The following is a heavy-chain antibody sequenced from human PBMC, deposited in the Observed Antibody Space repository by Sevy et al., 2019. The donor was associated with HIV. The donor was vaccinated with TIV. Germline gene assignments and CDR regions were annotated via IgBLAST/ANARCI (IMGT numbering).Heavy chain of an antibody. J-gene: IGHJ4*02. D-gene: IGHD5-12*01. CDR1: GGTFRSYA. V-gene: IGHV1-69*13. CDR2: MIPIFGTA. Sequence: ASVKVSCKASGGTFRSYAISWVRQAPGQGLEWMGGMIPIFGTANYAQKFQGRVTITADESTSTAYMELSSLRSEDTAVYYCARGARGYSGYDSYYFDYWGQGTLVTVSS. CDR3: ARGARGYSGYDSYYFDY.